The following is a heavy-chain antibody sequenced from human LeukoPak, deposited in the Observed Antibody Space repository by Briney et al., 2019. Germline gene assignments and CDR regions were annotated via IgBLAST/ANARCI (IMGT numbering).Heavy chain of an antibody. Sequence: KSSETLSLTCAVYGGSFSGYYWSWIRQPPGKGLEWIGEINHSGSTNYNPSLKSRVTISVDTSKNQFSLKLSSVTAADTAVYYCARGSLWFGELRYWGQGPLVTVSS. CDR2: INHSGST. CDR3: ARGSLWFGELRY. CDR1: GGSFSGYY. D-gene: IGHD3-10*01. V-gene: IGHV4-34*01. J-gene: IGHJ4*02.